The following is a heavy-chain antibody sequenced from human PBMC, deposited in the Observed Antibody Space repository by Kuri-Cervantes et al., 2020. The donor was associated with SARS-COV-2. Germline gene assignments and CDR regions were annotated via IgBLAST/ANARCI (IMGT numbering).Heavy chain of an antibody. CDR3: ARDVAVTTRGYMDV. D-gene: IGHD4-11*01. CDR1: GYTFTSYY. V-gene: IGHV1-18*04. J-gene: IGHJ6*03. CDR2: ISAYNGNT. Sequence: ASVKVSCKASGYTFTSYYMHWVRQAPGQGLEWMGWISAYNGNTNYAQKLQGRVTMTTDTSTSTAYMELRSLRSDDTAVYYCARDVAVTTRGYMDVWGKGTMVTVSS.